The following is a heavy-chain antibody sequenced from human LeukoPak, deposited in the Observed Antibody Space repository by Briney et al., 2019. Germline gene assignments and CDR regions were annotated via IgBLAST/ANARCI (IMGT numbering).Heavy chain of an antibody. D-gene: IGHD3-10*01. V-gene: IGHV3-30*03. Sequence: GGSLRLSCAASGFTFSSYGMHWVRQAPGKGLEWVAVISYDGSNKYYADSVKGRFTISRDNSKNTLYLQMNSLRAEDTAVYYCARDRPPGTLEDHWGQGTLVTVSS. CDR1: GFTFSSYG. CDR2: ISYDGSNK. CDR3: ARDRPPGTLEDH. J-gene: IGHJ4*02.